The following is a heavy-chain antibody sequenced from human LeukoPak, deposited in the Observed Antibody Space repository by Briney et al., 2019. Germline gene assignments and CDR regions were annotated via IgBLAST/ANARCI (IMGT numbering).Heavy chain of an antibody. CDR2: IDPNNGGT. CDR1: GYTFTGYY. V-gene: IGHV1-2*02. Sequence: ASVKVSCKASGYTFTGYYMHWVRQAPGQGLEWMGFIDPNNGGTNYAQKFQGRVTLTRDTSISTAYMELSSLRSVDTAVYHCATDEGGWGQGTLVTVSS. CDR3: ATDEGG. J-gene: IGHJ1*01. D-gene: IGHD3-16*01.